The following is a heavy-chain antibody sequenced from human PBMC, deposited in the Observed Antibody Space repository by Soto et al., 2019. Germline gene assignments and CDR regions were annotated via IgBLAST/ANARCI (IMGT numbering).Heavy chain of an antibody. CDR2: IYYSGTT. V-gene: IGHV4-31*03. D-gene: IGHD2-21*01. J-gene: IGHJ6*02. CDR1: GGSISSGGYY. CDR3: AASCVGCGGFNYYGMDV. Sequence: QVQLQESGPGLVKPSQTLSLTCTVSGGSISSGGYYWNWIRQQPGKGLAWIGYIYYSGTTYYNPSLKRRVTISVDTSKNQFSLKLSSVTAADSAVYYCAASCVGCGGFNYYGMDVWGQGTTVTVSS.